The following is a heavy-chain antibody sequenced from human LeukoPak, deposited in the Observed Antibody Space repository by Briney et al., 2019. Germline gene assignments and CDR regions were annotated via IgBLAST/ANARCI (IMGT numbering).Heavy chain of an antibody. CDR1: GGSFSGYY. D-gene: IGHD1-7*01. CDR3: ARGRFAATTAYYYYGMDV. CDR2: INHSGST. J-gene: IGHJ6*02. Sequence: SETLSLTCAVYGGSFSGYYWSWIRQPPGKGLEWIGEINHSGSTNYNPSLKSRVTISVDTSKNQFSLKLSSVTAADTAMYYCARGRFAATTAYYYYGMDVWGQGTTVTVSS. V-gene: IGHV4-34*01.